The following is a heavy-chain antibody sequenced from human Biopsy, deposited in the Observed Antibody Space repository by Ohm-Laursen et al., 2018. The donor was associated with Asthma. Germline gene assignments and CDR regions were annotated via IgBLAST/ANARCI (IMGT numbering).Heavy chain of an antibody. Sequence: SLRLSCAASGFTFRAHAMSWVRQAPGKGLEWVSTISGNSGIAYYADSVKGRFTISRDNSQNTLYLRMDSLSAEDTAVYYCAKDRSGTWYGFDYWGQGTLVTVSS. CDR3: AKDRSGTWYGFDY. CDR2: ISGNSGIA. V-gene: IGHV3-23*01. J-gene: IGHJ4*02. CDR1: GFTFRAHA. D-gene: IGHD6-13*01.